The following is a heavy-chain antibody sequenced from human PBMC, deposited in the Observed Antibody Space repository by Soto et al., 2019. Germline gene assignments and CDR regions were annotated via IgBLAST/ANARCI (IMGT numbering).Heavy chain of an antibody. CDR1: GVSFRIYS. D-gene: IGHD3-10*01. Sequence: PGGSMSLSCVVSGVSFRIYSMNWVRQAPGKGLEWISYISSDSGTIYYADSLKGRFTISRDNGKNSLYLQMNSLTDEDTAVYYCARGRLWSFDFWGQGTLVTVSS. J-gene: IGHJ4*02. V-gene: IGHV3-48*02. CDR2: ISSDSGTI. CDR3: ARGRLWSFDF.